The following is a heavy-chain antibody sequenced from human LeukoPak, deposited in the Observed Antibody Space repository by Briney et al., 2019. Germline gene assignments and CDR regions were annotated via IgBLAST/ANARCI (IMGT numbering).Heavy chain of an antibody. J-gene: IGHJ5*02. CDR3: AKEMIRFLEWLSFDP. Sequence: PGGSLRLSCAASGFTFRSYGMSWVRQAPGKGLEWVSAISGSGGSTYYADSVKGRFTISRDNSKNTLYLQMNSLRAEDTAVYYCAKEMIRFLEWLSFDPWGQGTLVTVSS. CDR2: ISGSGGST. CDR1: GFTFRSYG. V-gene: IGHV3-23*01. D-gene: IGHD3-3*01.